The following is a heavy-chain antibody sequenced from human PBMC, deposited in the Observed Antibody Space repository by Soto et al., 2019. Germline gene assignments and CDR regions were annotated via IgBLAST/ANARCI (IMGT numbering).Heavy chain of an antibody. CDR2: ISYDGSNK. J-gene: IGHJ4*02. Sequence: LRLSCAASGFTFSSYAMHWVRQAPGKGLEWVAVISYDGSNKYYADSVKGRFTISRDNSKNMLYLQMNSLRAEDTAVYYCARGPSSLTHFDYWGQGTLVTVSS. V-gene: IGHV3-30-3*01. CDR3: ARGPSSLTHFDY. CDR1: GFTFSSYA. D-gene: IGHD2-2*01.